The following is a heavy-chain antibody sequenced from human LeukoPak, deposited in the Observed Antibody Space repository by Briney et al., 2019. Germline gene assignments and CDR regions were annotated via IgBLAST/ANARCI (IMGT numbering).Heavy chain of an antibody. V-gene: IGHV4-59*01. D-gene: IGHD3-3*01. Sequence: SQTLSLTCTVSGGSISSYYWSWIRQPPGKGLEWIGYIYYSGSTNYNPSLKSRVTISVDTSKNQFSLKLSSVTAADTAVYYCARRITIFGVVPFQYYFDYWGQGTLVTVSS. J-gene: IGHJ4*02. CDR3: ARRITIFGVVPFQYYFDY. CDR1: GGSISSYY. CDR2: IYYSGST.